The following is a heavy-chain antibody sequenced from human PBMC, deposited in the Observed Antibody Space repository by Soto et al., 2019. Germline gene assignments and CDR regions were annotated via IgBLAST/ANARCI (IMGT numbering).Heavy chain of an antibody. V-gene: IGHV3-33*01. CDR1: GFTFSGYG. D-gene: IGHD6-19*01. J-gene: IGHJ4*02. CDR2: IWYDGSNE. Sequence: QVQLVESGGGVVQPGRSLRLSCAASGFTFSGYGMHWARQAPGKGLEWVAVIWYDGSNENYADSVKGRFTISRDNSKNTLYLQMNSLRAEDTAVYYCTRRYIDGWYSDYWGQGTLVTVSS. CDR3: TRRYIDGWYSDY.